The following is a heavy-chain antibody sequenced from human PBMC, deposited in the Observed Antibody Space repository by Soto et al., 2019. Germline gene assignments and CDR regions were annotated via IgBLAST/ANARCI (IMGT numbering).Heavy chain of an antibody. Sequence: SETLSLTCTVSGGSISSYYWSWIRQPPGKGLEWIGYIYYSGSTNYNPSLKSRVTISVDTSKNQFSLKLSSVTAADTAVYYCARCTSCLYRNRIWFDPWGQGTLVTVSS. CDR2: IYYSGST. D-gene: IGHD2-2*01. J-gene: IGHJ5*02. CDR1: GGSISSYY. CDR3: ARCTSCLYRNRIWFDP. V-gene: IGHV4-59*08.